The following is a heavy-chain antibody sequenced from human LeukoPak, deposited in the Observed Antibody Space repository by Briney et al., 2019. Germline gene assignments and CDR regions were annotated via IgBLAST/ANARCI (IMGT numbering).Heavy chain of an antibody. V-gene: IGHV1-2*06. J-gene: IGHJ4*02. CDR3: AREKSSGWYVFDC. CDR2: INPNSGGT. Sequence: ASVKVSCKASGYTFTGYYMHWVRQAPGQGLEWMGRINPNSGGTNYAQKFQGRVTMTRDTSISTAYMELSRLRSDDTAVYYCAREKSSGWYVFDCWGQGTLVTVSS. D-gene: IGHD6-19*01. CDR1: GYTFTGYY.